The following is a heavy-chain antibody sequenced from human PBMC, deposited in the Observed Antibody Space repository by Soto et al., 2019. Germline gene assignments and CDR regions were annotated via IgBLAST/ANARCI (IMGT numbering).Heavy chain of an antibody. J-gene: IGHJ4*02. CDR1: RFTFSSYS. CDR2: IGSSSSTI. V-gene: IGHV3-48*01. Sequence: EVQLVESGGGLVQPGGSLRLSCAASRFTFSSYSMNWVRQAPGKGLEWVSYIGSSSSTIYYADSVKGRFTISRDNAKNSLYLQMNSLRAEATAVYYCARDLNYGLFDYRGQGTLVTVSS. CDR3: ARDLNYGLFDY. D-gene: IGHD4-17*01.